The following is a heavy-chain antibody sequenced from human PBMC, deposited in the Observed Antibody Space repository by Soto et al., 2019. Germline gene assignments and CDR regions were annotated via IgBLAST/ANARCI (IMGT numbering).Heavy chain of an antibody. CDR1: GFTFSSYG. Sequence: QVQLVESGGGVVQPGRSLRLSCAASGFTFSSYGMHWVRQAPGKGLEWVAVIWYDGSNKYYADSVKGRFTISRDNSKKMLYLQMNSLRFEVTFVYYCTRDFVIYVFWSGSTMDVWGKGTTVTVSS. CDR2: IWYDGSNK. D-gene: IGHD3-3*01. CDR3: TRDFVIYVFWSGSTMDV. J-gene: IGHJ6*04. V-gene: IGHV3-33*01.